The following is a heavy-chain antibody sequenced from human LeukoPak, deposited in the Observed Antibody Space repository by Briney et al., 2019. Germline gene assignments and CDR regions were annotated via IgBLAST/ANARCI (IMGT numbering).Heavy chain of an antibody. Sequence: GSLRLSCAASGFTFPNYGMSWVRQTPGEGLEWVSSISGRDDNTYSADSVKGRFTISRDNSKSMLYLHMNSLRAEDTAVYYCARGGVTYYDILTGPSYFDYWGQGTLVTVSS. CDR2: ISGRDDNT. CDR1: GFTFPNYG. V-gene: IGHV3-23*01. D-gene: IGHD3-9*01. CDR3: ARGGVTYYDILTGPSYFDY. J-gene: IGHJ4*02.